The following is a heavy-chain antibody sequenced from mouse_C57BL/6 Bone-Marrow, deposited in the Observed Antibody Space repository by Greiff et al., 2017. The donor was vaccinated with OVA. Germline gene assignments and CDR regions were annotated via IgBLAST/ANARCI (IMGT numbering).Heavy chain of an antibody. J-gene: IGHJ4*01. CDR3: ARLSPPLCYGAMDY. Sequence: EVMLVESGGDLVKPGGSLKLSCAASGFTFSSYGMSWVRQTPDKRLEWVATISSGGSYTYYPDSVKGRFTISRDNAKNTLYLQMSSLKSEDTAMYYYARLSPPLCYGAMDYWGQGTSVTVSS. V-gene: IGHV5-6*01. D-gene: IGHD2-1*01. CDR1: GFTFSSYG. CDR2: ISSGGSYT.